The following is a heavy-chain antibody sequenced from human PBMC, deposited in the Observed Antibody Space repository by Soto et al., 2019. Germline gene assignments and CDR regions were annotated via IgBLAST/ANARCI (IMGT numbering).Heavy chain of an antibody. CDR3: ATHPPYGPLDH. D-gene: IGHD4-17*01. V-gene: IGHV4-39*01. CDR1: DDSINSDKCY. Sequence: PSETLSLTCSVSDDSINSDKCYWGWIRQPPGKGLEWIGSIYYRGNAYYNPSLKSRVTISLGTSKSQFSLRLTSVTAADTAVYYCATHPPYGPLDHWGQGTLVTVSS. J-gene: IGHJ4*02. CDR2: IYYRGNA.